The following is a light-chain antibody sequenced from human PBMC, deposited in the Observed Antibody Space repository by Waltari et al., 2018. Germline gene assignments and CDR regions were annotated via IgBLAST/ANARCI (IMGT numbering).Light chain of an antibody. CDR1: RSNIGSNP. V-gene: IGLV1-44*01. Sequence: QSVLTQPPSASGTPGQRVNISCSGGRSNIGSNPVVWYRHVPGAAPKLLIHSSHQRASGVPDRFYGSKSGTSASLDISGVQAAETVDYFSATWDDSLDGPVFGGGTKLTVL. J-gene: IGLJ3*02. CDR3: ATWDDSLDGPV. CDR2: SSH.